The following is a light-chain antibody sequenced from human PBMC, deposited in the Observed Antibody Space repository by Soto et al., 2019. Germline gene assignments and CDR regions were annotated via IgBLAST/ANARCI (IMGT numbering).Light chain of an antibody. CDR2: DAS. CDR3: QQHSNRLT. Sequence: EIVLTQSPPTLSLSPGERATLSSRASQRFDSYLAWYQQKPGQAPRLLTFDASNRATGIPARFSGSGSGTDFTLTISSLEPEDFAVYYCQQHSNRLTFGGGTKVEIK. J-gene: IGKJ4*01. CDR1: QRFDSY. V-gene: IGKV3-11*01.